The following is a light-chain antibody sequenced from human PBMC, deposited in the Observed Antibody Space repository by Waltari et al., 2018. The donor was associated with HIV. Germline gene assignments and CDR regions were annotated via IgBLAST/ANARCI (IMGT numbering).Light chain of an antibody. CDR2: DNN. J-gene: IGLJ3*02. V-gene: IGLV1-51*01. CDR3: GTWDASRSAGV. Sequence: SVLTQPPSVSAAPGQKVTISCSGINSNIGNDYVFRYQLLPGAAPKLLIYDNNKRPSGIPDRFSGSKSGTSATLDITGLQTGDEADYYCGTWDASRSAGVFGGGTKLTVL. CDR1: NSNIGNDY.